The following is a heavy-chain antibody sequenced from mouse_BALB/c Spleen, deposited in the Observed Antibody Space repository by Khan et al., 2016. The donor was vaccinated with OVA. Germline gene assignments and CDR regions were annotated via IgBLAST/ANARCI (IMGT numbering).Heavy chain of an antibody. CDR1: GFSLSDYG. J-gene: IGHJ4*01. CDR3: ARGVWSYYYTLDY. V-gene: IGHV2-6-5*01. Sequence: QVQLKQSGPGLVAPSQNLSITCTVSGFSLSDYGVSWIRQPPGKGLEWLGVIWGGGSTYYNSALKSRLNISKDNSKSQVFLKISSLQSDDTAMFYGARGVWSYYYTLDYWGQGTLVTVSA. CDR2: IWGGGST.